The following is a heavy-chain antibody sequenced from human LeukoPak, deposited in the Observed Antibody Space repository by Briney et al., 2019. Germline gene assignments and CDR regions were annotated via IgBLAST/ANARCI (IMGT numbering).Heavy chain of an antibody. Sequence: ASVKVPCKASGYTFTGYYMHWVRQAPGQGLEWMGWINPNSGGTNYAQKFQGRVTMTRDTSISTAYMELSRLRSDDTAVYYCARDSSSSYYFDYWGQGTLVTVSS. D-gene: IGHD6-6*01. CDR1: GYTFTGYY. CDR3: ARDSSSSYYFDY. CDR2: INPNSGGT. V-gene: IGHV1-2*02. J-gene: IGHJ4*02.